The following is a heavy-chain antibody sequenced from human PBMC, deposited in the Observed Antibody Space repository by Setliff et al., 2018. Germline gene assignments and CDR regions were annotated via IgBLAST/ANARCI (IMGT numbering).Heavy chain of an antibody. CDR2: IYSSGST. D-gene: IGHD2-15*01. Sequence: PSETLSLTCTVSGGSISSGSYYWSWIRQPAGKGLEWIGRIYSSGSTDYNRSLKSRLTISVDTSKNQFSLRLSSVTAADTAVYYCARDLRYCSGGTCYSAVDFWGQGTLVTVS. CDR1: GGSISSGSYY. CDR3: ARDLRYCSGGTCYSAVDF. V-gene: IGHV4-61*02. J-gene: IGHJ4*02.